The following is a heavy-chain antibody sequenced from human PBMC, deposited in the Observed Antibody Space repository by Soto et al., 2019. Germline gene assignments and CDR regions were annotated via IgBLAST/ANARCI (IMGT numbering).Heavy chain of an antibody. CDR3: ARLGDDIVVVPAAPADY. CDR2: ISSSSSYI. D-gene: IGHD2-2*01. J-gene: IGHJ4*02. Sequence: EVQLVESGGGLVKPGGSLRLSCAASGLTFSSYSMNWVRQAPGKGLEWVSSISSSSSYIYYADSVKGRFTISRDNAKNSLYLQMNSLRAEDTAVYYCARLGDDIVVVPAAPADYWGQGTLVTVSS. CDR1: GLTFSSYS. V-gene: IGHV3-21*01.